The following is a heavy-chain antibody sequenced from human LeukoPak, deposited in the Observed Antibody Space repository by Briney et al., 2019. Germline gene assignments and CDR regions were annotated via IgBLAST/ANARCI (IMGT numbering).Heavy chain of an antibody. Sequence: GGSLRLSCAASGFTFDDYAMHWVRQAPGKGLEWVSGISWNSGSIGYADFVKGRFTISRDNAKNSLYLQMNSLRAEDTALYYCAKDRSYQQLGYFDYWGQGTLVTVSS. D-gene: IGHD6-13*01. CDR1: GFTFDDYA. CDR3: AKDRSYQQLGYFDY. CDR2: ISWNSGSI. V-gene: IGHV3-9*01. J-gene: IGHJ4*02.